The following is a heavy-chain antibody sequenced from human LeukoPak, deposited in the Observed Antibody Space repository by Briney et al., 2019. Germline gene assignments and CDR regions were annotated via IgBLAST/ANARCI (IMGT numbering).Heavy chain of an antibody. V-gene: IGHV3-53*01. CDR3: AARNY. CDR1: GFSVSNNY. CDR2: IYSRGAT. J-gene: IGHJ4*02. Sequence: GSLRLSCAASGFSVSNNYLSWVRQAPGKGLEGVSVIYSRGATYYADSVKGRFTISRDNSKNTLYLQMNSLRVEDTAVYYCAARNYWGQGTLVTVSS. D-gene: IGHD1-14*01.